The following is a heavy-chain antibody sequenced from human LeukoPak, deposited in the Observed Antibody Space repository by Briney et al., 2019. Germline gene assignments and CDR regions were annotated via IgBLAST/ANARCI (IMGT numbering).Heavy chain of an antibody. CDR2: ISGSGGST. CDR3: AKGYYCSGSYCGFDY. D-gene: IGHD3-10*01. CDR1: GFTFSSYA. J-gene: IGHJ4*02. V-gene: IGHV3-23*01. Sequence: GGSLRLSCAASGFTFSSYAMSWVRQAPGKGLEWVSAISGSGGSTYYADSVKGRFTISRDNSKNTLYLQMNSLRAEDTAVYYCAKGYYCSGSYCGFDYWGQGTLVTVSS.